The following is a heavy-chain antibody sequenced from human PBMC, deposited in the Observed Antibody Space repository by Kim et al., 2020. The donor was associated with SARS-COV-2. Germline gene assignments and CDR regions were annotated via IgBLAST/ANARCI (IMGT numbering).Heavy chain of an antibody. CDR1: GGSFSGYY. CDR3: ARTRYYPRKYSGSYFDY. Sequence: SETLSLTCAVYGGSFSGYYWSWIRQPPGKGLEWIGEINHSGSTNYNPSLKSRVTISVDTSKNQFSLKLSSVTAADTAVYYCARTRYYPRKYSGSYFDYWGQGTLVTVSS. D-gene: IGHD1-26*01. CDR2: INHSGST. J-gene: IGHJ4*02. V-gene: IGHV4-34*01.